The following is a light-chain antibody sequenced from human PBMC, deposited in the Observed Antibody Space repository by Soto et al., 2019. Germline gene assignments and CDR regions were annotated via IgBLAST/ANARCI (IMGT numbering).Light chain of an antibody. Sequence: EIVLTQSPGTLSLSPGERATLSCRASQSVSNNYLAWYQQKPGQAPRLLIYGASNRATGIPDRFSGSGSGTDFTLTISRLEPEDFAVYYCQQCSDWPRTFGQGTKVEIK. CDR3: QQCSDWPRT. J-gene: IGKJ1*01. CDR1: QSVSNNY. V-gene: IGKV3-20*01. CDR2: GAS.